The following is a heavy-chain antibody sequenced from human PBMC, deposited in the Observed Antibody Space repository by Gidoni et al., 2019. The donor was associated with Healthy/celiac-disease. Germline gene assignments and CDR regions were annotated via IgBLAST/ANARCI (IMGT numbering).Heavy chain of an antibody. Sequence: QLQLQESGPGLVKPSETLSLTCTVSGGSISSSSYYWGWIRQPPGKGLEWIGRIYYSGSTYYNPSLKSRVTISVDTSKNQFSLKLSSVTAADTAVYYCARNTYGDYVSEYFQHWGQGTLVTVSS. J-gene: IGHJ1*01. CDR3: ARNTYGDYVSEYFQH. CDR2: IYYSGST. CDR1: GGSISSSSYY. D-gene: IGHD4-17*01. V-gene: IGHV4-39*01.